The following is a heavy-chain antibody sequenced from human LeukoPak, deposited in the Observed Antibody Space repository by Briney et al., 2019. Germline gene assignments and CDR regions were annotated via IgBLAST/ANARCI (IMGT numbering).Heavy chain of an antibody. CDR2: IIPILGIA. CDR1: GVTFSSYA. J-gene: IGHJ5*01. CDR3: ASHVLGYCSGGSCYSLDS. V-gene: IGHV1-69*04. Sequence: SVKVSCKASGVTFSSYAISWVRQAPGQGLEWRGRIIPILGIANSAQKFQCRVTITADKSTTTAYIELSSLSSEATAGYYCASHVLGYCSGGSCYSLDSWGEGTLVTVSS. D-gene: IGHD2-15*01.